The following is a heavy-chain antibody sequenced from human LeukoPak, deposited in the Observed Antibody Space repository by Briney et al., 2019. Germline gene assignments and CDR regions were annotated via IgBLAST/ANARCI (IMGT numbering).Heavy chain of an antibody. D-gene: IGHD6-19*01. Sequence: PSETLSLTCTVSGGSIRSSYYYWSWIRQPPGKGLEWIGYIYYSGSTNYNPSLKSRVTISVDTSKNQFSLKLSSVTAADTAVYYCARGRAVAGIDYWGQGTLVTVSS. J-gene: IGHJ4*02. CDR3: ARGRAVAGIDY. V-gene: IGHV4-61*01. CDR2: IYYSGST. CDR1: GGSIRSSYYY.